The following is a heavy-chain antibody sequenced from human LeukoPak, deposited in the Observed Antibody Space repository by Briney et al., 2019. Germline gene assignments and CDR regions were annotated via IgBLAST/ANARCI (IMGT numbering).Heavy chain of an antibody. V-gene: IGHV3-23*01. CDR1: GFTFSSYG. CDR3: AKSPVSSCRGSFCYPFDY. J-gene: IGHJ4*02. CDR2: ISGSGFST. D-gene: IGHD2-15*01. Sequence: GGSLRLSCAASGFTFSSYGMHWVRQAPGKGLEWVSAISGSGFSTYYADSVKGRFTISRDNSRNTLYLQMNTLRAEDTAVYFCAKSPVSSCRGSFCYPFDYWGQGNLVTVSS.